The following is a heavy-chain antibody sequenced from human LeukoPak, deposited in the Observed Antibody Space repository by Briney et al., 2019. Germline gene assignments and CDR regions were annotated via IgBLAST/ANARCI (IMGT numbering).Heavy chain of an antibody. V-gene: IGHV4-59*01. CDR3: ARLRWQLVGPYFDY. J-gene: IGHJ4*02. D-gene: IGHD1-26*01. Sequence: SETVSLTCSFSGDSISTYYWSWIRQSPGKGLEWIGHIYSSGNTDYNSSLKSRVTISVDTSKSQFSLRLSSVTATDTAVYYCARLRWQLVGPYFDYWGQGILVTVSS. CDR1: GDSISTYY. CDR2: IYSSGNT.